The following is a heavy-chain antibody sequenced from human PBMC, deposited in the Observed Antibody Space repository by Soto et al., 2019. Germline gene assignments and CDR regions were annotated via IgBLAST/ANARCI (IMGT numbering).Heavy chain of an antibody. CDR2: ISYDGSNK. V-gene: IGHV3-30*18. CDR1: GFTFSSYG. CDR3: AKAAVYDFWSGYWFDY. Sequence: PGGSQRLSCAASGFTFSSYGMHWVRQAPGKGLEWVAVISYDGSNKYYADSVKGRFTISRDNSKNTLYLQMNSLRAEDTAVYYCAKAAVYDFWSGYWFDYWGQGTLVTVSS. D-gene: IGHD3-3*01. J-gene: IGHJ4*02.